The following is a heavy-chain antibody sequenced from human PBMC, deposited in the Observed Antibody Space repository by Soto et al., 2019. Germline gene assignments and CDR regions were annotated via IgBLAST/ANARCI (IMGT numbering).Heavy chain of an antibody. CDR1: GGSISGYY. CDR3: SRVGCSNSKCYTRGMDV. Sequence: SETLSLTCTVSGGSISGYYWSWVRQPAGKGLEWVGRIYSDGTTNYSPSLKSRVTMSLDTSKDQFSLHLNSVTAADTAVYYCSRVGCSNSKCYTRGMDVWGQGTTVTVS. D-gene: IGHD2-2*01. V-gene: IGHV4-4*07. J-gene: IGHJ6*02. CDR2: IYSDGTT.